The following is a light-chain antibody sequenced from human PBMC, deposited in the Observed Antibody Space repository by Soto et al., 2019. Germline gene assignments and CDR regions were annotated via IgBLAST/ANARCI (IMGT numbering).Light chain of an antibody. CDR3: SSYTSASTPLV. Sequence: QSDLTQPASVSGSPGQSITISCTGTGSDVGGYNYVSWYQQHPGKAPKVMIYDVGNRPSGVSNRFSGSKSGNTASLTISGLQAEDEADYYCSSYTSASTPLVFGGGTKVTVL. CDR1: GSDVGGYNY. CDR2: DVG. J-gene: IGLJ2*01. V-gene: IGLV2-14*01.